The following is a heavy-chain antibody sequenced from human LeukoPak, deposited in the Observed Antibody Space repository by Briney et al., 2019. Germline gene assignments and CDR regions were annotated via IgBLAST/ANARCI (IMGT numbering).Heavy chain of an antibody. V-gene: IGHV4-4*09. CDR1: CGSLRCYY. CDR3: ARHSVVPTAFDY. CDR2: IYTSGST. J-gene: IGHJ4*02. Sequence: SETPSLTCTVSCGSLRCYYWSWVPQPPGKGLEWIGYIYTSGSTSYNPSLESRVTISVDTSKNQFSLRLSSVTAADTAVYYCARHSVVPTAFDYWGQGTLVTVSS. D-gene: IGHD2-2*01.